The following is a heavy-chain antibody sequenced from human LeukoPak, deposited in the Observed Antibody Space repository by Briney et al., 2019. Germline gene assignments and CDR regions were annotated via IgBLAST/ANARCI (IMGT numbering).Heavy chain of an antibody. CDR1: GFTFSGSA. J-gene: IGHJ4*02. CDR3: ARDNNRHFDY. CDR2: IRSKANSYAT. D-gene: IGHD1/OR15-1a*01. Sequence: PGGSLKLSCAASGFTFSGSAMHWVRQASGKGLEWVGRIRSKANSYATAYAASVKGRFTISRDDSKNTAYLQMNSLRAEDTAVYYCARDNNRHFDYWGQGTLVTVSS. V-gene: IGHV3-73*01.